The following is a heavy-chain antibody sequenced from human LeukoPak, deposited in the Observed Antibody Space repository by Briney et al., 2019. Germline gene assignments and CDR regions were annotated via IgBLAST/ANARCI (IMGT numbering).Heavy chain of an antibody. D-gene: IGHD2-8*01. V-gene: IGHV3-43*02. CDR1: GFTFDDFA. CDR2: INGDGGRT. CDR3: PKDVLSLTPYYIDY. J-gene: IGHJ4*02. Sequence: GGSLRLSCEASGFTFDDFAMHWVRQAPGKGLDWVSLINGDGGRTYYADSVKGRFTISRDSRTNSLYLQIKSLRSEDTPWNNCPKDVLSLTPYYIDYWGQGNQVTVSS.